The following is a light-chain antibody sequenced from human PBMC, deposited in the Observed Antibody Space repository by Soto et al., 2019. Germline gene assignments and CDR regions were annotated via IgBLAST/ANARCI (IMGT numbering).Light chain of an antibody. CDR2: GAS. CDR1: QSVSSSS. CDR3: QRYGISPT. V-gene: IGKV3-20*01. Sequence: EIVLTQSPGTLSLSPGERATLSCRASQSVSSSSLAWYQQKPGQAPRLLIYGASSRATGIPDRFSGSGSGADFTLTISRLEPEDFAVYYCQRYGISPTFGPGTKVDIK. J-gene: IGKJ3*01.